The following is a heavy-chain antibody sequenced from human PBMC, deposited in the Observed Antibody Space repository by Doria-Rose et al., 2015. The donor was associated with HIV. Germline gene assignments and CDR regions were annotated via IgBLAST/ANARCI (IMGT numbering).Heavy chain of an antibody. CDR1: GFTFNAYN. CDR2: ISGTSDYI. Sequence: GFTFNAYNMNWVRQAPGKGLEWVSSISGTSDYIYYGDSVKGRFRIYRDNAKNLLFLQMDALRVEDTAVFYCVRGGGVDSAGPFDNWGQGTLVTVSS. D-gene: IGHD6-13*01. V-gene: IGHV3-21*03. J-gene: IGHJ4*02. CDR3: VRGGGVDSAGPFDN.